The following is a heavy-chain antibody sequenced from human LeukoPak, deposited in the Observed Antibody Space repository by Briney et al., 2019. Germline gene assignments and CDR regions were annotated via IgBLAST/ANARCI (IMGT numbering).Heavy chain of an antibody. CDR3: ARTHDFWSATKGDYFDP. J-gene: IGHJ4*02. CDR1: GYTFTSYG. Sequence: ASVKVSCKASGYTFTSYGISWVRQAPGQGLEWMGWISGYNGGTSYAQKFQDRITMTVDKSTTTVYMELKSLRSGDTAVYYCARTHDFWSATKGDYFDPWGQGTLVTVSS. D-gene: IGHD3-3*01. V-gene: IGHV1-18*01. CDR2: ISGYNGGT.